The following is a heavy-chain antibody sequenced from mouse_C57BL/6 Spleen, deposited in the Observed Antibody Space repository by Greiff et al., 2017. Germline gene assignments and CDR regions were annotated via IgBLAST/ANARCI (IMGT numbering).Heavy chain of an antibody. D-gene: IGHD1-1*01. J-gene: IGHJ4*01. V-gene: IGHV1-63*01. Sequence: QVQLQQSGAELVRPGTSVKMSCKASGYTFTNYWIGWAKQRPGHGLEWIGDIYPGGGYTNYNEKFKGKATLTADKSSSTAYMQFSSLTSEDSAIYYCARAHYYGSSDYAMDYWGQGTSVTVSS. CDR3: ARAHYYGSSDYAMDY. CDR2: IYPGGGYT. CDR1: GYTFTNYW.